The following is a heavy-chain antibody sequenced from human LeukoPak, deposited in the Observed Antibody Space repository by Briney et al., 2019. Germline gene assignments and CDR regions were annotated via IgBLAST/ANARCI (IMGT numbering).Heavy chain of an antibody. Sequence: SGESLKISCKGSGYSFTTDYIGWVRQMPRKGLEWMGIIYPDDSDTTYSPSFQGQVTISVDKSITTAFLQWSSLKASDTAMYYCARQAYASSLDAFDIWGQGTMVTVSS. V-gene: IGHV5-51*01. CDR2: IYPDDSDT. CDR3: ARQAYASSLDAFDI. D-gene: IGHD2-2*01. J-gene: IGHJ3*02. CDR1: GYSFTTDY.